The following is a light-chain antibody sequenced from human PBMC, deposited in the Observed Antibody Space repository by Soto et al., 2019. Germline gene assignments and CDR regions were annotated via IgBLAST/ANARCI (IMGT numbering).Light chain of an antibody. J-gene: IGLJ1*01. CDR1: STNIGSNY. CDR3: AAWDDSLNADV. CDR2: TNN. V-gene: IGLV1-47*01. Sequence: QSVLTQAPSASATPGQSVTISCSGGSTNIGSNYVYWYQQLQGTAPKLLIYTNNQRLSGVPDRFSGSKSGTSASLAISVLRSEDEADYSCAAWDDSLNADVFGAGTKLTVL.